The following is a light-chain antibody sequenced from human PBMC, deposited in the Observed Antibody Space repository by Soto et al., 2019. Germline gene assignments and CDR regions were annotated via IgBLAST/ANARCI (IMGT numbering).Light chain of an antibody. CDR1: SSDV. CDR3: CSSAGGFPWG. V-gene: IGLV2-11*01. Sequence: QSALTQPRSVSGSPGQSVTISCTGTSSDVVSWYQQHPGKAPKLIIYYVSQRPSGVPDRFSGSKSGNTASLTISLLQSEDEADYYCCSSAGGFPWGFGGGTQRTVL. CDR2: YVS. J-gene: IGLJ3*02.